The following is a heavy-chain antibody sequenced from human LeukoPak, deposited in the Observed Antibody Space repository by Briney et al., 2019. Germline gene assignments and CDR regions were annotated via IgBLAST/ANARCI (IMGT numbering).Heavy chain of an antibody. D-gene: IGHD2-2*01. V-gene: IGHV3-64*01. CDR1: GFTFSSYA. Sequence: GGSLRLSCAASGFTFSSYAMHWVRQAPGKGLEYVSAISSNGGSTYYANSVKGRLTISRDNSKNTLYLQMGSLRAGDMAVYYCARESGYCSSTSCYSDYWGQGTLVTVSS. J-gene: IGHJ4*02. CDR3: ARESGYCSSTSCYSDY. CDR2: ISSNGGST.